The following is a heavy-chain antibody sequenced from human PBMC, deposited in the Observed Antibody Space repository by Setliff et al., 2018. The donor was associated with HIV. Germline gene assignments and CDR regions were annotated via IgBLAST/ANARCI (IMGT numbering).Heavy chain of an antibody. CDR1: GYTFNSYL. J-gene: IGHJ4*01. Sequence: ASVKVSCKASGYTFNSYLVYWVRQAPGQRLEWMGWIHPGNDNIEYSQRFQGRLTMTRDTSASMVYMELSSLTSEDTAVYFCARNQGDSSGWYAGDYWGHGTLVTVSS. CDR2: IHPGNDNI. V-gene: IGHV1-3*01. CDR3: ARNQGDSSGWYAGDY. D-gene: IGHD6-19*01.